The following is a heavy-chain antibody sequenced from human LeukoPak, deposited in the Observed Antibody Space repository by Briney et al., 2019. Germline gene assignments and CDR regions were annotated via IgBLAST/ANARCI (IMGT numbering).Heavy chain of an antibody. CDR3: ARHPRWFVFQH. CDR1: GGSISSSNW. V-gene: IGHV4-4*02. CDR2: IYHSGST. D-gene: IGHD4-23*01. J-gene: IGHJ1*01. Sequence: SETLSLTCAVSGGSISSSNWWSWVRQPPGKGLEWIGEIYHSGSTYYNPSLKSRVTISVDTSKNQFSLKLSSVTAADTAVYYCARHPRWFVFQHWGQGTLVTVSS.